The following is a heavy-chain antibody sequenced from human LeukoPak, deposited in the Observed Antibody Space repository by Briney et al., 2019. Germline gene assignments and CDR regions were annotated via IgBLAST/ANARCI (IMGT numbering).Heavy chain of an antibody. CDR2: IRYDGSNK. D-gene: IGHD6-13*01. CDR3: AKVTAGTGAQYYYYYMDV. V-gene: IGHV3-30*02. Sequence: GGSLRLSCAASGFTFSSYGMHWVRQAPGEGLEWVAFIRYDGSNKYYADSVEGRFTISRDNSKNTLYLQMNSLRAEDTAVYYCAKVTAGTGAQYYYYYMDVWGKGTTVTVSS. CDR1: GFTFSSYG. J-gene: IGHJ6*03.